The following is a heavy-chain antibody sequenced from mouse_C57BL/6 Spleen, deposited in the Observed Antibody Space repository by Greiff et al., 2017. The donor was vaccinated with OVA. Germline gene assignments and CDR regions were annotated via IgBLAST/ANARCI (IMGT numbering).Heavy chain of an antibody. Sequence: QVQLQQPGAELVRPGSSVKLSCKASGYTFTSYWMHWVKQRPIQGLEWIGNIDPSDSETHYNQKFKDKATLTVDKSSSTAYMQLSSLTSEDSAVYYCARGGSTGCDYWGQGTTLTVSS. J-gene: IGHJ2*01. V-gene: IGHV1-52*01. CDR3: ARGGSTGCDY. D-gene: IGHD1-1*01. CDR1: GYTFTSYW. CDR2: IDPSDSET.